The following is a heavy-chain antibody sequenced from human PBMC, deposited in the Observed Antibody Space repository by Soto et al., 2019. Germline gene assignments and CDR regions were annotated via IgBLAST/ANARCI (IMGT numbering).Heavy chain of an antibody. J-gene: IGHJ3*02. CDR2: IYYSGST. V-gene: IGHV4-39*01. CDR3: ARPSPRYCSGGSCLEFPDAFDI. D-gene: IGHD2-15*01. Sequence: QLQLQESGPGLVKPSETLSLTCTVSGGSISSSSYYWGWIRQPPGKGLEWIGSIYYSGSTYYNPVLKSRVTISVDTSKNQFSLKLSSVTAADTAVYYCARPSPRYCSGGSCLEFPDAFDIWGQGTMVTVSS. CDR1: GGSISSSSYY.